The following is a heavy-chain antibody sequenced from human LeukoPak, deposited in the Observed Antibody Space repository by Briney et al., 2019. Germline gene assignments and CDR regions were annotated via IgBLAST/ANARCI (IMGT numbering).Heavy chain of an antibody. CDR3: ARIAVAGTVDY. CDR1: GASISSGGYY. Sequence: SQTLSLTCTVSGASISSGGYYWSWIRQHPGKGLEWIGYISYSGSPYYSPSLKSRVTISVDTSRNQFSLKLSSVTAADTAVYYCARIAVAGTVDYWGQGTLVTVSS. J-gene: IGHJ4*02. CDR2: ISYSGSP. D-gene: IGHD6-19*01. V-gene: IGHV4-31*03.